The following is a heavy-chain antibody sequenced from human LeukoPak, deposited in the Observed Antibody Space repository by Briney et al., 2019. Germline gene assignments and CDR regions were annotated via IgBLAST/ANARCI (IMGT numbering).Heavy chain of an antibody. Sequence: PRASVKVSCKASGYTFTSYAMHWVRQAPEQRLEWMGWINAGNGNTKYSQKFQGRVTITRDTSASTAYMELSSLRSEDTAVYYCARDGDYYDSSGYDPWGQGTLVTVSS. D-gene: IGHD3-22*01. CDR3: ARDGDYYDSSGYDP. CDR2: INAGNGNT. J-gene: IGHJ5*02. V-gene: IGHV1-3*01. CDR1: GYTFTSYA.